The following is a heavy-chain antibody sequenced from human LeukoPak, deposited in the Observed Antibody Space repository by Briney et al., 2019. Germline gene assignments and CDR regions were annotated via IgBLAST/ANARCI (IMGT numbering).Heavy chain of an antibody. CDR1: GGSISSSSYY. D-gene: IGHD3-10*01. Sequence: SSETLSLICTVSGGSISSSSYYWGWIRQPPGKGLEWIGRIYYSGSTYYNPSLKSRVTISVDTSKNQFSLKLSSVTAADTAVYYCARVNYYGSGSYSIWGQGTLVTVSS. CDR3: ARVNYYGSGSYSI. CDR2: IYYSGST. V-gene: IGHV4-39*01. J-gene: IGHJ4*02.